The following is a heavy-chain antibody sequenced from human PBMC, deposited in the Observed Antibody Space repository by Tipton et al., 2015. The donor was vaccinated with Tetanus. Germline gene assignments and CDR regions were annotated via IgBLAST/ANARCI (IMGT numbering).Heavy chain of an antibody. CDR1: GGSISNTGDY. D-gene: IGHD2-8*01. CDR3: ARRQTYCTNGFCPFEN. Sequence: TLSLTCTVSGGSISNTGDYWGWIRQHPGKGLEWIAYIYHSGSTYYNPSLRSRLSISVDTSKNQFSLRLSSVTAADTAVYYCARRQTYCTNGFCPFENWGQGTLVTVSS. CDR2: IYHSGST. J-gene: IGHJ4*02. V-gene: IGHV4-31*03.